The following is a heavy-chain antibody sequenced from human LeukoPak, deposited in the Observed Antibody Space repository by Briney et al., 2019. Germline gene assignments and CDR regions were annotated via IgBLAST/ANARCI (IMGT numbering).Heavy chain of an antibody. V-gene: IGHV3-74*01. J-gene: IGHJ4*02. CDR1: GFTFHNHW. CDR2: IDSDGSTT. Sequence: GGSLRLSCAASGFTFHNHWMHWVRQVPGKGLAWVARIDSDGSTTNYADSVKGRFTIARDNAKNTLNLLMTSLRPDDTAIYYCASGYYYGDSVDYWGQGALVTVSS. D-gene: IGHD3-10*01. CDR3: ASGYYYGDSVDY.